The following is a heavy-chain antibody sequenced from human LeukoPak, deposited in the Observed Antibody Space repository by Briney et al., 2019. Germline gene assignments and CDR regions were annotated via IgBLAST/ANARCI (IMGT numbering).Heavy chain of an antibody. CDR3: ARQRPHPLRSYYGYYYSWSAFDI. J-gene: IGHJ3*02. CDR1: GNSFTSYW. D-gene: IGHD3-22*01. CDR2: IYPGDSDT. V-gene: IGHV5-51*01. Sequence: HGESLKISCKGSGNSFTSYWIGWVRQMPGKGLEWMGIIYPGDSDTRYSPSFQGQVTISADKSISTAYLQWSSLKASDTAMYYCARQRPHPLRSYYGYYYSWSAFDIWGQGTMVTVSS.